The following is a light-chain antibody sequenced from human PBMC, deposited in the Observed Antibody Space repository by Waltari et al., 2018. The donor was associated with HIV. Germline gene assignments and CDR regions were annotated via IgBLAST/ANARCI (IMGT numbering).Light chain of an antibody. Sequence: QSALTQPASVSGSPGQSITISCTGTSSDVGGYNYVSGYHQQPGKAPKLMIYEINKRPSGVSNRFSVSKSGNTASLTISGVQAEDEADYYCCSHAGTTTLVFGGGTKLTVL. V-gene: IGLV2-23*02. CDR1: SSDVGGYNY. J-gene: IGLJ2*01. CDR2: EIN. CDR3: CSHAGTTTLV.